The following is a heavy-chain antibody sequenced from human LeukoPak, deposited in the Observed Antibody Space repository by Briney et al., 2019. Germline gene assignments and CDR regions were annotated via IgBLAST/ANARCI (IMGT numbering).Heavy chain of an antibody. CDR3: ARGRQGGFDP. V-gene: IGHV4-34*01. CDR2: INHSGST. Sequence: PSETLSLTCAVYGGSFSGYYWSWIRQPPGKGLEWIGEINHSGSTNYNPSLTSRVTISVDMPKNQFSRKLSSVTAADTAVYYCARGRQGGFDPWGQGTLVTVSS. J-gene: IGHJ5*02. CDR1: GGSFSGYY.